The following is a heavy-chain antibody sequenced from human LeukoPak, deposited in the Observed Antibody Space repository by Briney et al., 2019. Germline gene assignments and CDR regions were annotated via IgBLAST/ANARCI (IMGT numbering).Heavy chain of an antibody. V-gene: IGHV3-74*01. Sequence: GGSLRLSCAASGFTFITYWMHWVRQAPGKGLVWVSRINNDGSNTNYADSVKGRFPISRDNAKNTLYLQMNSLRAEDTAVYYCARPSVAGPYFDFWGQGTLVTVSS. CDR1: GFTFITYW. CDR3: ARPSVAGPYFDF. J-gene: IGHJ4*02. CDR2: INNDGSNT. D-gene: IGHD6-19*01.